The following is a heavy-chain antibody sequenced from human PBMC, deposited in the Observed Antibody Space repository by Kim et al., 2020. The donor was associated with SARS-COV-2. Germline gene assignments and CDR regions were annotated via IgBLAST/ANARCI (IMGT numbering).Heavy chain of an antibody. CDR2: IYSGGST. CDR1: GFTVSSNY. Sequence: GGSLRLSCAASGFTVSSNYMSWVRQAPGKGLEWVSVIYSGGSTYYADSVKGRFTISRDNSKNTLYLQMNSLRAEDTAVYYCARPVYGSGSYYLNYYYYGMDVWGQGTTVTVSS. D-gene: IGHD3-10*01. CDR3: ARPVYGSGSYYLNYYYYGMDV. J-gene: IGHJ6*02. V-gene: IGHV3-66*01.